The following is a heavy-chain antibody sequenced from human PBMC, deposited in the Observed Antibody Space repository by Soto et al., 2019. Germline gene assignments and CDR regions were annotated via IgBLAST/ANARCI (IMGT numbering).Heavy chain of an antibody. D-gene: IGHD6-19*01. CDR1: GFTFSTYA. Sequence: EVHLLESGGGLVQPGGSLGLSCAASGFTFSTYAMAWIRQAPGKGLEWVSGISNNGGRTYYAASVKGRFTISRDNSKNTLYLQMNSLSPEDTAIYYCAKDHHTTIPVARDFWGQATLVTVSS. V-gene: IGHV3-23*01. J-gene: IGHJ4*02. CDR3: AKDHHTTIPVARDF. CDR2: ISNNGGRT.